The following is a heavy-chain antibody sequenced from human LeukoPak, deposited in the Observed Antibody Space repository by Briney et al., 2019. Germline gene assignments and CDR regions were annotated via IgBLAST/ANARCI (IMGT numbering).Heavy chain of an antibody. CDR1: GFTFSSYA. CDR2: ISYDGSNK. V-gene: IGHV3-30-3*01. J-gene: IGHJ4*02. CDR3: ARRTAMVSLDY. Sequence: GRSLRLSCAASGFTFSSYAMHWVRQAPGKGLEWVAVISYDGSNKYYADSVKGRFTISRDNSKNTLYLQMNSRRAEDTAVYYCARRTAMVSLDYWGQGTLVTVSS. D-gene: IGHD5-18*01.